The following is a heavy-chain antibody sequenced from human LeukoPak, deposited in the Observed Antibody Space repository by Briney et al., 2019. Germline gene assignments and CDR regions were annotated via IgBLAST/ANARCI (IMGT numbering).Heavy chain of an antibody. CDR1: GFTFSAYS. D-gene: IGHD1-26*01. Sequence: KTGGSLRLSCAASGFTFSAYSMNWVRQAPGKGLEWVSSISSSSTYIYYADLVKGRFTISRDNAKNSLSLQMGSLRAEDTAVYYCARAEWELPFDYWGQGTLVTVSS. CDR2: ISSSSTYI. V-gene: IGHV3-21*01. CDR3: ARAEWELPFDY. J-gene: IGHJ4*02.